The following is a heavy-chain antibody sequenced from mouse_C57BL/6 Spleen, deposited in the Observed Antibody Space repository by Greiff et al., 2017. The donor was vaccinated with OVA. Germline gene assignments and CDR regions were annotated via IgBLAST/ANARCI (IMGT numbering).Heavy chain of an antibody. CDR1: GFTFSDYG. CDR2: ISSGSSTI. V-gene: IGHV5-17*01. CDR3: ARTTTVAYYFDY. J-gene: IGHJ2*01. D-gene: IGHD1-1*01. Sequence: EVKLMESGGGLVKPGGSLKLSCAASGFTFSDYGMHWVRQAPEKGLEWVAYISSGSSTIYYADTVKGRFTISRDNAKNTLFLQMTSLRSEDTAMYYCARTTTVAYYFDYWGQGTTLTVSS.